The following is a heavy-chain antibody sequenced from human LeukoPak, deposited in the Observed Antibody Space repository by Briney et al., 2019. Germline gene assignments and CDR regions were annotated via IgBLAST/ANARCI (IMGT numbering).Heavy chain of an antibody. D-gene: IGHD5-24*01. CDR1: GGSFSGYY. V-gene: IGHV4-34*01. CDR3: ARIRRDGYNYPRYYFDY. CDR2: INHSGST. Sequence: SETLSLTCAVYGGSFSGYYWSWIRQPPGKGLEWIGEINHSGSTNYNPSLKGRVTISVDTSKNQFSLKLSSVTAADTAVYHCARIRRDGYNYPRYYFDYWGQGTLVTVSS. J-gene: IGHJ4*02.